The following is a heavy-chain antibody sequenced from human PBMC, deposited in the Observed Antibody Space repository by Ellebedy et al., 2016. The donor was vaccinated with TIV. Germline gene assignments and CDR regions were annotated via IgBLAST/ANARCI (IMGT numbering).Heavy chain of an antibody. D-gene: IGHD3-10*01. CDR3: SRHRGYGMDV. CDR1: GYSFSTYW. CDR2: IDPTDSYT. Sequence: GESLKISCKGFGYSFSTYWITWVRQMPGKGLEWMGKIDPTDSYTNYSPSFQGLVTISADESASTAYLQWPSLKASDSATYYCSRHRGYGMDVWGQGTTVTVSS. V-gene: IGHV5-10-1*01. J-gene: IGHJ6*02.